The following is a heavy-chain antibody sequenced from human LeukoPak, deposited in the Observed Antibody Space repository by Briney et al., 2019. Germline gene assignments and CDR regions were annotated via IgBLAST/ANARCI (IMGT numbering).Heavy chain of an antibody. J-gene: IGHJ4*02. Sequence: GGSLRLSCAASGFVFSGYSINWVRQAPGQGLEWVSGISGSGDNTYYADSVRGRFTISRDKSKSTVYLQMNSLGVEDTAIYYCARGRKLGAPTYFFDYWGQGTLVTVSS. V-gene: IGHV3-23*01. D-gene: IGHD1-26*01. CDR2: ISGSGDNT. CDR1: GFVFSGYS. CDR3: ARGRKLGAPTYFFDY.